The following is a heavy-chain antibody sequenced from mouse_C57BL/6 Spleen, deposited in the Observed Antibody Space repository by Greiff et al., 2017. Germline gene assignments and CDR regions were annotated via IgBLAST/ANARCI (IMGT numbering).Heavy chain of an antibody. Sequence: VKLQESGAELVRPGASVTLSCKASGYTFTDYEMHWVKQTPVHGLEWIGAIDPETGGTAYNQKFKGKAILTADKSSSTAYMELRSLTSEDSAVYYCTGPFITTVVAPSGYFDVWGTGTTVTVSS. CDR1: GYTFTDYE. V-gene: IGHV1-15*01. D-gene: IGHD1-1*01. CDR2: IDPETGGT. CDR3: TGPFITTVVAPSGYFDV. J-gene: IGHJ1*03.